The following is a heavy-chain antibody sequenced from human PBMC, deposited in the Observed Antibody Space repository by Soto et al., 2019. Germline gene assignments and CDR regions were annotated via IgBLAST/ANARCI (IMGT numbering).Heavy chain of an antibody. CDR3: ARDPSPLDY. CDR2: IKQDGSEQ. Sequence: EVQLVESGGGLVQPGGSLRLSCAASGFTFDKYYMSWVRHAPGKGLEWVANIKQDGSEQNYVDSVKGRFTISRDNAKNSLYLQMDSLRVEDTAVYFCARDPSPLDYWGQGTLVNVS. CDR1: GFTFDKYY. V-gene: IGHV3-7*03. J-gene: IGHJ4*02.